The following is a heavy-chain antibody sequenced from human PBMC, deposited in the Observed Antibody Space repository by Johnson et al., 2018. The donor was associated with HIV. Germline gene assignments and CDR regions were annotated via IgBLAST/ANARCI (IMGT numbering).Heavy chain of an antibody. D-gene: IGHD3/OR15-3a*01. CDR1: GFTFDDYA. CDR2: IFWNTGNI. Sequence: VQLVESGGNFVQPGRSLRLSCAASGFTFDDYAMHWVRQAPGKGLEWVSGIFWNTGNIDYTDSVKGLSTISRDNSNNTLYLHMNSLRPDDTGVYYCAKDKFMFLDNPVDAFDVWGQGTMVTFSS. J-gene: IGHJ3*01. V-gene: IGHV3-9*01. CDR3: AKDKFMFLDNPVDAFDV.